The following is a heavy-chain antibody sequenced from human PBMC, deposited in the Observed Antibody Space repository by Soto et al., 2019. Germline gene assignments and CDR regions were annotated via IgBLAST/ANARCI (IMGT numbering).Heavy chain of an antibody. CDR3: AKDGRDSRNNYVPFDD. J-gene: IGHJ4*02. V-gene: IGHV3-23*01. Sequence: EVQLLESGGGLVQPGGSLTFSCAASGFTFSSYAMSWVRQAPGKGLEWVSGISAGGGNTYYADSVKGRFTISRDNSKNTLYLLMNSLRAEDTAVYYCAKDGRDSRNNYVPFDDWGQGTLVTVSS. D-gene: IGHD3-22*01. CDR2: ISAGGGNT. CDR1: GFTFSSYA.